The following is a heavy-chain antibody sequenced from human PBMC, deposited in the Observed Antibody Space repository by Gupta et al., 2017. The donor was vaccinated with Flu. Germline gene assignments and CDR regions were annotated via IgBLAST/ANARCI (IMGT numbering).Heavy chain of an antibody. J-gene: IGHJ4*02. CDR2: INTNTGNP. CDR1: VYTFTNYA. V-gene: IGHV7-4-1*02. Sequence: QVQLVQSGSELETPGASVKVSCKASVYTFTNYAIHWVRQAPGQGLQWMGWINTNTGNPTYAQGFTGRFVFSLDTSVSTAYLQISSLKAEDTAVYYCAREGDFWSGYYFDYWGQGSLVTVSS. D-gene: IGHD3-3*01. CDR3: AREGDFWSGYYFDY.